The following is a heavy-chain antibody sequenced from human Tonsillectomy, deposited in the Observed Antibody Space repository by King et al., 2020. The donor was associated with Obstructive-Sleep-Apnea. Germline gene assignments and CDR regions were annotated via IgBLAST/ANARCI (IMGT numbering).Heavy chain of an antibody. J-gene: IGHJ4*02. CDR3: ARQKHYGDELEYFDY. D-gene: IGHD4-17*01. CDR2: IYYSGST. CDR1: GGSISSYY. Sequence: VQLQESGPGLVKPSETLSLTCTVSGGSISSYYWSWIRQPPGKGLEWIGYIYYSGSTNYNPSLKSRVTISVDTSKNQFSLKLSSVTAADTAVYYCARQKHYGDELEYFDYWGQGTLVTVSS. V-gene: IGHV4-59*08.